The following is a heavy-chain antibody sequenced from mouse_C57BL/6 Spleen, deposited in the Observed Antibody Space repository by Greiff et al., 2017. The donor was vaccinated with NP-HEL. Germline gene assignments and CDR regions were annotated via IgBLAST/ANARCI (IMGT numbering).Heavy chain of an antibody. D-gene: IGHD2-4*01. Sequence: EVQGVDSGGGLVKPGGSLKLSCAASGFTFSSYTMSWVRQTPEKRLEWVATISGGGGNTYYPDSVKGRFTISRDNAKNTLYLQMSSLRSEDTALYYCARYDYDDYFDYWGQGTTLTVSS. J-gene: IGHJ2*01. CDR1: GFTFSSYT. V-gene: IGHV5-9*01. CDR2: ISGGGGNT. CDR3: ARYDYDDYFDY.